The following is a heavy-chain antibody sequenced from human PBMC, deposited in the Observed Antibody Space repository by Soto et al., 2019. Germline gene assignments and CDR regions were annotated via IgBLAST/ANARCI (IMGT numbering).Heavy chain of an antibody. J-gene: IGHJ4*02. CDR2: ISYDGSNK. CDR1: GFSFSIYG. V-gene: IGHV3-30*18. Sequence: QVQLVESGGGVVQPGRSLRLSCAASGFSFSIYGMHWVRQAPGKGLEWVAVISYDGSNKQYADSVKGRFTISRDNSKNPVYLPVTTVRTEPAAVYYGAQGDLDQCSSSSCYDFDSWGQGTLVTVSS. D-gene: IGHD2-2*01. CDR3: AQGDLDQCSSSSCYDFDS.